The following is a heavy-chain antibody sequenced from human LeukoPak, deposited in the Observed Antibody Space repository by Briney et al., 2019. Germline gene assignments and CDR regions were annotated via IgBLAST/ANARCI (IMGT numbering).Heavy chain of an antibody. J-gene: IGHJ4*02. CDR1: AYTFTVYY. CDR3: AAGLTPYYFDY. CDR2: INPNSGGT. V-gene: IGHV1-2*02. D-gene: IGHD3-22*01. Sequence: ASVTVSFTASAYTFTVYYMHWVRQAPGQGLEWMGWINPNSGGTNYSQKFQGRVTMTRDTSISTAYMELSRLRSDDTAVYYCAAGLTPYYFDYWGQGTLVTVSS.